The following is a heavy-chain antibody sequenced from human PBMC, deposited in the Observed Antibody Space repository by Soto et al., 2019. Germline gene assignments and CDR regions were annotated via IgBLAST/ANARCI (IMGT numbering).Heavy chain of an antibody. CDR2: ISYDGSNK. D-gene: IGHD3-22*01. CDR1: GFTFSSYG. J-gene: IGHJ5*02. Sequence: QVQLVESGGGVVQPGRSLRLSCAASGFTFSSYGMHWVRQAPGKGLEWVAVISYDGSNKYYADSVKGRFTISRDNSKNTLELQMNSLRAEDTAVYYCAKGSPPRRRYYYDSSGLNWFDPWGQGTLVTVSS. CDR3: AKGSPPRRRYYYDSSGLNWFDP. V-gene: IGHV3-30*18.